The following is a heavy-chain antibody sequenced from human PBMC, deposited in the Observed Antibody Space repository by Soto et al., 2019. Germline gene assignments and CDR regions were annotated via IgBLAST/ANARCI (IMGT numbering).Heavy chain of an antibody. J-gene: IGHJ6*02. D-gene: IGHD3-10*01. V-gene: IGHV1-69*13. CDR3: ARGRGSGSYPPVINYYYYGMDV. Sequence: SVKVSCKASGGTFSSYAISCVRQAPGQGLEWMGGIIPIFGTANYAQKFQGRVTITADESTSTAYMELSSLRSEDTAVYYCARGRGSGSYPPVINYYYYGMDVWGQGTTVTSP. CDR1: GGTFSSYA. CDR2: IIPIFGTA.